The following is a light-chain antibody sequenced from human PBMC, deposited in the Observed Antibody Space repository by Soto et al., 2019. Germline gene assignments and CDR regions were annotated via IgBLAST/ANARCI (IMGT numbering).Light chain of an antibody. CDR2: DAS. Sequence: EIVLTQSPGTLSLSPGETASLSCRASQSVISDFLAWYQQKRGQPPRLLIYDASKRASGIPARFSGGGSGTAFTLTISRVEPADSAVYYCQQAFHSPRTFGQGTRLEIK. J-gene: IGKJ2*01. CDR3: QQAFHSPRT. V-gene: IGKV3-20*01. CDR1: QSVISDF.